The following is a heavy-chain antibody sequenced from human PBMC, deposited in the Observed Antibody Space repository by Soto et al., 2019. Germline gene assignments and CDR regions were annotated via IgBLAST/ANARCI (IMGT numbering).Heavy chain of an antibody. Sequence: QVQLVESGGGVVQPGRSLRLSCAASGFTFSSYGMHWVRQAPGKGLEWVAVIWYDGSNKYYADSVKGRFTISRDNSKNTLYLQMNSLGAEDTAFYYGGRGAYDILTVNYGGYFDYWAREPWSPSPQ. CDR3: GRGAYDILTVNYGGYFDY. CDR2: IWYDGSNK. D-gene: IGHD3-9*01. CDR1: GFTFSSYG. J-gene: IGHJ4*02. V-gene: IGHV3-33*01.